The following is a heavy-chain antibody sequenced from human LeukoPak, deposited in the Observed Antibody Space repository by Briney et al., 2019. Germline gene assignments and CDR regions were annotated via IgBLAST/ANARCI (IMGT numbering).Heavy chain of an antibody. Sequence: PGGSLRLSCAASGFTFSSYAMSWVRQAPGKGLEWVAVIWYDGSNKYNADSVKGRFTISRDNSKNTLYLHMNSLRAEDTAVYYCARVISYSYGPTRDAFHVWGQGTMVTVSS. CDR1: GFTFSSYA. D-gene: IGHD5-18*01. J-gene: IGHJ3*01. CDR2: IWYDGSNK. CDR3: ARVISYSYGPTRDAFHV. V-gene: IGHV3-33*08.